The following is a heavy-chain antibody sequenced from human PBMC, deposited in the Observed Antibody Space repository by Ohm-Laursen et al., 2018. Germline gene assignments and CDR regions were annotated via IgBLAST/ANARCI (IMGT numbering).Heavy chain of an antibody. CDR2: ISSSGSTI. D-gene: IGHD3-9*01. CDR1: GFTFDDYA. V-gene: IGHV3-48*03. Sequence: GSLRLSCAAFGFTFDDYAMHWVRQAPGKGLEWVSYISSSGSTIYYADSVKGRFVISRDNSKNSLYLQMNSLKVEDTAVYYCAKDVTPDGRFDIDYWGQGTLVTVSS. J-gene: IGHJ4*02. CDR3: AKDVTPDGRFDIDY.